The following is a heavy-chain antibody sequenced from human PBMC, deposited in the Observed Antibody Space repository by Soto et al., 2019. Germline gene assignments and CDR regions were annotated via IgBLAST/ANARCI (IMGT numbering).Heavy chain of an antibody. D-gene: IGHD3-16*02. V-gene: IGHV2-5*02. J-gene: IGHJ5*02. CDR3: AHRLWTEGHKDYDYVWGSYRYKDRGWFDP. CDR2: IYWDDDK. CDR1: GFSLSTSGVG. Sequence: SGPTLVNPTQTLTLTCTFSGFSLSTSGVGVGWIRQPPGKALEWLALIYWDDDKRYSPSLKSRLTITKDTSKNQVVLTMTNMDPVDTATYYCAHRLWTEGHKDYDYVWGSYRYKDRGWFDPWGQGTLVTVSS.